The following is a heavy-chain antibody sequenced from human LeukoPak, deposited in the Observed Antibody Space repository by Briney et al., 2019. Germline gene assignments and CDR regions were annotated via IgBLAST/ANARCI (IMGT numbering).Heavy chain of an antibody. V-gene: IGHV1-3*01. CDR1: GYTFTSYA. Sequence: ASVKVSCKASGYTFTSYAMHWVRQAPGQRLEWMGWINAGNGNTKYSQKFQGRVTITRDTSASTAYLELSSLRSEDTAVYYCARVADTAMAPEYFQHWGQGTLVTVS. J-gene: IGHJ1*01. CDR2: INAGNGNT. CDR3: ARVADTAMAPEYFQH. D-gene: IGHD5-18*01.